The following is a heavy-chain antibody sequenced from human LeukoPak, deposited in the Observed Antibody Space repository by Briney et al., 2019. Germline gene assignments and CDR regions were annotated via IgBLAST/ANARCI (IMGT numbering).Heavy chain of an antibody. V-gene: IGHV1-46*01. CDR2: INPSGGST. D-gene: IGHD3-22*01. CDR3: ARALSDSSGYP. CDR1: GYIFTTCY. Sequence: GASVKVSCKAFGYIFTTCYVHWVRQAPGQGLEWMGKINPSGGSTSYAQQFQGRVTMTRDTSTRTVYMELSSLRSEDTAVYYCARALSDSSGYPWGQGTLVTVSS. J-gene: IGHJ5*02.